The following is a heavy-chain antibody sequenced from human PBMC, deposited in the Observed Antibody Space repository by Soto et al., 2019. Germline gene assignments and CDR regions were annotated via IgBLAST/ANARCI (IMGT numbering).Heavy chain of an antibody. D-gene: IGHD3-16*01. CDR1: GFTFSTYW. CDR3: ARDWGAPGRGSALGYYYHFGMDV. V-gene: IGHV3-7*05. CDR2: IKEDGSEA. Sequence: EVQLVESGGGLVQPGGSLRLSCAASGFTFSTYWMNWVRQAPGKGLEWVANIKEDGSEAYYVDSVKGRFTNSRDNAKNSLYLDMNSLRGEDTAVYYCARDWGAPGRGSALGYYYHFGMDVWGQGTTVTVPS. J-gene: IGHJ6*02.